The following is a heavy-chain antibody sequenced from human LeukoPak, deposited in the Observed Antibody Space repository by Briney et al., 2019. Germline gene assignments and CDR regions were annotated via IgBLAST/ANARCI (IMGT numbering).Heavy chain of an antibody. CDR2: IYYSGST. D-gene: IGHD1-26*01. V-gene: IGHV4-59*01. CDR3: XXXXXSGSYYFDY. CDR1: GGSISSYY. J-gene: IGHJ4*02. Sequence: TXTVXGGSISSYYWSWIRQPPGKGLEWIGYIYYSGSTNYNPSLKSRVTISVDTSKNQFSLKLSSVTAADTAVYYCXXXXXSGSYYFDYWGQGTLVTVSS.